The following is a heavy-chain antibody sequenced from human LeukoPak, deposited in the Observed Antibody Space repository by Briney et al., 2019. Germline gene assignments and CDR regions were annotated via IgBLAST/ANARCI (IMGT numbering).Heavy chain of an antibody. Sequence: SETLSLTCAVYGGSLSGYHWSWIRQPARKGLEWIGEINHSVRTNYNPSFKSRVTISVDMSRKQISLKLNSVTAADTAVYYCACFRIEVAGRSYYYAMDVWGQGTTVTVSS. CDR2: INHSVRT. CDR3: ACFRIEVAGRSYYYAMDV. J-gene: IGHJ6*02. D-gene: IGHD6-13*01. CDR1: GGSLSGYH. V-gene: IGHV4-34*01.